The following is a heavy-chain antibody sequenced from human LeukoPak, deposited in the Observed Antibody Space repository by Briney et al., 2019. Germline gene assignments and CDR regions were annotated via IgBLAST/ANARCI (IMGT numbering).Heavy chain of an antibody. Sequence: GRSLRLSCAVSGFTFSSYVMHWVRQAPGKGLEWVAVIWYDGTNKYYADSVKGRFTISRDNSKNTLYLQMNSLRAEDTAVYYCARGSEIAAPRPFDYWGQGTLVTVSS. D-gene: IGHD6-13*01. V-gene: IGHV3-33*01. J-gene: IGHJ4*02. CDR2: IWYDGTNK. CDR3: ARGSEIAAPRPFDY. CDR1: GFTFSSYV.